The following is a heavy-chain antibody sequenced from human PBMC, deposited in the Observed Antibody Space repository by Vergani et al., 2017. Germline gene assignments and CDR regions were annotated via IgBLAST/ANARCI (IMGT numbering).Heavy chain of an antibody. V-gene: IGHV3-11*01. CDR1: GFSFSDHN. J-gene: IGHJ3*02. Sequence: QVQLVESGGGLVKPGGSLRLSCAASGFSFSDHNMTWIRQAPGKGLEWVSYISNSGNTIEYADSVKGRFSISRDNAKSSLFLQMDSLRAEDTAVYYCARYHRDYNSCPGTVDILCQGAMVIIFS. CDR3: ARYHRDYNSCPGTVDI. D-gene: IGHD4-11*01. CDR2: ISNSGNTI.